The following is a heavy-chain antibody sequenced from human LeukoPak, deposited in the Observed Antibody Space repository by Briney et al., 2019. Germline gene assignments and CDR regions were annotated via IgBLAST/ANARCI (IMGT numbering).Heavy chain of an antibody. V-gene: IGHV1-2*02. CDR3: ARDCSGGSCYSNYYYAMDV. Sequence: ASVTVSCKASGYIFTDYYMHWVRQAPGQGLEWMGWISPNSGVSTYAQKFQGRVTMTRDTSISTAYMELSRLSSDDTAVYYCARDCSGGSCYSNYYYAMDVWGQGTTVTVSS. J-gene: IGHJ6*02. D-gene: IGHD2-15*01. CDR2: ISPNSGVS. CDR1: GYIFTDYY.